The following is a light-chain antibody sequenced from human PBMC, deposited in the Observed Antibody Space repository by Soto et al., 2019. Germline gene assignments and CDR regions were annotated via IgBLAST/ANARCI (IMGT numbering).Light chain of an antibody. CDR1: SSDAGGYNY. Sequence: QSVLTQPPSASGSPGQSVTISCTGSSSDAGGYNYVSWYQQHPGKAPKLMIYEVSKRPSGVTDRLSGSNSGNTASLTVSGLKAEDEADYYCSSYGGSNTVVFGGGTQLTVL. J-gene: IGLJ2*01. V-gene: IGLV2-8*01. CDR2: EVS. CDR3: SSYGGSNTVV.